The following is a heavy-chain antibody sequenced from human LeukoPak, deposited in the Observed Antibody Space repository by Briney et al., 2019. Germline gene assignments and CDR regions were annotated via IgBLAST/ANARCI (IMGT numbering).Heavy chain of an antibody. Sequence: GRSLRLSCAASGFTFSSYGMHWVRQAPGKGLEWVAVIWYDGSNKYYADSVKGRFTVSRDNSKNTLYLQMNSLRAEDTAVYYCARSLGIAVAVNQGYYYGMDVWGQGTTVTVSS. V-gene: IGHV3-33*01. D-gene: IGHD6-19*01. CDR3: ARSLGIAVAVNQGYYYGMDV. CDR1: GFTFSSYG. CDR2: IWYDGSNK. J-gene: IGHJ6*02.